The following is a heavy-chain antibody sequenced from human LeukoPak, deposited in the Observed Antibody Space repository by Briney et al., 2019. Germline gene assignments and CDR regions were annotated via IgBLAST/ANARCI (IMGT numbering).Heavy chain of an antibody. Sequence: ASVKGSCKASGYTFTGYYMHWVRQAPGQGLEWMGWINPNSGGTNYAQKFQGRVTMTRDTSISTAYMELSRLRSDDTAVYYCARYSSSWYGWFDPWGQGTLVTVSS. V-gene: IGHV1-2*02. CDR2: INPNSGGT. D-gene: IGHD6-13*01. CDR1: GYTFTGYY. CDR3: ARYSSSWYGWFDP. J-gene: IGHJ5*02.